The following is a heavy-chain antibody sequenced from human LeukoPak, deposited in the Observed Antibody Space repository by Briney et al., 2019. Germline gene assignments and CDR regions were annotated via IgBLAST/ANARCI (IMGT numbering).Heavy chain of an antibody. J-gene: IGHJ3*02. CDR1: GGSISSSSYY. CDR3: ARPRRVVVIDLAFDI. D-gene: IGHD3-22*01. CDR2: IYYSGGT. Sequence: SETLSLPCTVSGGSISSSSYYWGWIRQPPGKGLEGIGSIYYSGGTYYNPSLKSRVTISVDTSKNQFSLKLSSVTAADTAVYYCARPRRVVVIDLAFDIWGQGTMVTVSS. V-gene: IGHV4-39*01.